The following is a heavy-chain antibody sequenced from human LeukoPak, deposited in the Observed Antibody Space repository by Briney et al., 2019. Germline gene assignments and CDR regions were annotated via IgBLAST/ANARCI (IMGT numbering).Heavy chain of an antibody. D-gene: IGHD3-22*01. CDR3: ARKLDYYDSSGTLYYYYGMDV. J-gene: IGHJ6*02. CDR1: GGTFSSYA. V-gene: IGHV1-69*13. Sequence: SVKVSCKASGGTFSSYAISWVRQAPGQGLEWMGGIIPIFGTANYAQKFQGRVTITAGVSTSTAYMELNSLRSEDTAVYYCARKLDYYDSSGTLYYYYGMDVWGQGTTVTVSS. CDR2: IIPIFGTA.